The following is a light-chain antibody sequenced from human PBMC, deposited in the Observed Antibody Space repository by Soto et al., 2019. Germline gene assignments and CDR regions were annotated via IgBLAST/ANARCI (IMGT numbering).Light chain of an antibody. CDR3: QQYNNWLWT. Sequence: EIVMTQSPATLSLSPGERATLSCRASQNISSNLAWDQQKPGQAPRVLIDGASTKATGIPARFSGSESGTEFTLTISSLQSEDFAVYYCQQYNNWLWTFGQGTNVDIK. V-gene: IGKV3-15*01. CDR2: GAS. J-gene: IGKJ1*01. CDR1: QNISSN.